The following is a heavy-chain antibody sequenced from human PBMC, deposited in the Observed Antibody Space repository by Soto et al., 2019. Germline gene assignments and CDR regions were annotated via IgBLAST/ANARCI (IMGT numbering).Heavy chain of an antibody. Sequence: QVQLQESGPGLVKPSETLSLTCTVSGGSISSYYWSWIRQPPGKGLEWIGYIYYSGSTNYNPSLKSRVTISVDTSKNQFSLKLSSVTAADTAVYYCARAMKQLRFLGAEYYFDYWGQGTLVTVSS. CDR2: IYYSGST. CDR3: ARAMKQLRFLGAEYYFDY. J-gene: IGHJ4*02. V-gene: IGHV4-59*01. D-gene: IGHD3-3*01. CDR1: GGSISSYY.